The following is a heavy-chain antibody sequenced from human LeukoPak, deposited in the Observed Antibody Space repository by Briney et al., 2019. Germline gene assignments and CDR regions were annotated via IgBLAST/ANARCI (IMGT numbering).Heavy chain of an antibody. CDR1: GFTFSSYA. CDR2: ISGSGGST. V-gene: IGHV3-23*01. D-gene: IGHD6-19*01. CDR3: AITRPYSSGWYLPFDY. Sequence: PGGSLRLSCAASGFTFSSYAMSWVRQAPGKGLEWVSAISGSGGSTYYADSVKGRFTISRDNSKNTLYLQMNSLRAEDTAVYYCAITRPYSSGWYLPFDYWGQGTLVTVFS. J-gene: IGHJ4*02.